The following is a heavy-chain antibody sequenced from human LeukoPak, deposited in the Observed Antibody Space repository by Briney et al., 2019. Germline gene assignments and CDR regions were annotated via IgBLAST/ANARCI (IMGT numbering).Heavy chain of an antibody. CDR1: GYSISSSDY. CDR3: ARGGITMVRGVIIPFDY. Sequence: SETLSLTCTVSGYSISSSDYWGWIRQPPGKGLEWIGEINHSGSTNYNPSLKSRVTISVDTSKNQFSLKLSSVTAADTAVYYCARGGITMVRGVIIPFDYWGQGTLVTVSS. J-gene: IGHJ4*02. D-gene: IGHD3-10*01. V-gene: IGHV4-38-2*02. CDR2: INHSGST.